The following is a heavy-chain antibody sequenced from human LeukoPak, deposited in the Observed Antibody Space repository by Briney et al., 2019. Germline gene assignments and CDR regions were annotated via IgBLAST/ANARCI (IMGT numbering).Heavy chain of an antibody. CDR1: GFTFNNFA. CDR2: ISGSGGSS. Sequence: GGSLRLSCAASGFTFNNFAMSWVRRAPGKGLEWASSISGSGGSSYYADSVKGRFTISRDNSKNTLYLQMSGLRAADTAIYYCAKVAHFSDSRGFHGDYGMDVWGQGTTVTVSS. V-gene: IGHV3-23*01. D-gene: IGHD3-22*01. J-gene: IGHJ6*02. CDR3: AKVAHFSDSRGFHGDYGMDV.